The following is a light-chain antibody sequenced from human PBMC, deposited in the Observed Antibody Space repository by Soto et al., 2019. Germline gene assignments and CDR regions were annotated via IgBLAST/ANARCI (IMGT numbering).Light chain of an antibody. CDR2: GAS. J-gene: IGKJ5*01. CDR1: QSVSSSF. CDR3: QQYGSSPRT. V-gene: IGKV3-20*01. Sequence: IVLTQSPGTLSLSPGERATLSCRASQSVSSSFLAWYQQKVGQAPRLLIYGASSRATGIPDRFSGSGSGTEFTLTISRLEPEDFEVYYCQQYGSSPRTFGQGTRLEIK.